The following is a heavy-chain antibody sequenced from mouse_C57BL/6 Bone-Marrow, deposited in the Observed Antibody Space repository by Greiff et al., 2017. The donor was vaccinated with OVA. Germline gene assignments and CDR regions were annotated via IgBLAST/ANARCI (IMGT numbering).Heavy chain of an antibody. V-gene: IGHV1-81*01. J-gene: IGHJ3*01. CDR3: ARHGYGSSSWFAY. D-gene: IGHD1-1*01. CDR1: GYTFTSYG. CDR2: IYPRSGNT. Sequence: VQLQQSGAELARPGASVKLSCKASGYTFTSYGISWVKQRTGQGLEWIGEIYPRSGNTYYNEKFKGKATLTADKSSSTAYMELRSLTSEDSAVYFCARHGYGSSSWFAYWGQGTLVTVSA.